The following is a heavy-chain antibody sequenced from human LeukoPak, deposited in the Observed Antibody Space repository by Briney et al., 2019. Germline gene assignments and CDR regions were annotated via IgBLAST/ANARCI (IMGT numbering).Heavy chain of an antibody. D-gene: IGHD3-10*01. V-gene: IGHV3-48*01. J-gene: IGHJ6*03. Sequence: GGSLRLSCAASGFTFSSYSMNWVRQAPGKGLEWVSYISSSSSTIYYADSVKGRFTISRDNAKNSLYLQMNSLRAEDTAVYYCARVAAGTRGYYYYYMDVWGKGTTVTISS. CDR1: GFTFSSYS. CDR2: ISSSSSTI. CDR3: ARVAAGTRGYYYYYMDV.